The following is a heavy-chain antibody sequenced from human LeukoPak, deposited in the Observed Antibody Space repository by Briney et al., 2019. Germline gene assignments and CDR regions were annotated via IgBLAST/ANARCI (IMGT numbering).Heavy chain of an antibody. Sequence: PSDTLSLTCTVSGYSSSSGYYWGWIRQPPGNGLDWIGSICHSGSTYYNPSLKSRVTIYVDNSKTQFSLTPSSVTAADTDVYYCARELWFANAPGSWLDPWGQGTLVTVSS. CDR2: ICHSGST. CDR1: GYSSSSGYY. D-gene: IGHD2-21*01. CDR3: ARELWFANAPGSWLDP. J-gene: IGHJ5*02. V-gene: IGHV4-38-2*02.